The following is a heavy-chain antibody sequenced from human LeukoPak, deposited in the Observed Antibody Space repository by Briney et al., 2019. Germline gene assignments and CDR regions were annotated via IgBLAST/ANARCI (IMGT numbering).Heavy chain of an antibody. V-gene: IGHV4-39*07. Sequence: SETLSLTCTVSGGAINSSSYNWGWIRQPPGKGLEWIGSIYYSGSTYYNPSLKSRVTISVDTSKNQFSLKLRSVTAADTAVYYCARLIVGSTLGYFYYYMDVWGKGTTVTVSS. CDR2: IYYSGST. D-gene: IGHD1-26*01. CDR3: ARLIVGSTLGYFYYYMDV. CDR1: GGAINSSSYN. J-gene: IGHJ6*03.